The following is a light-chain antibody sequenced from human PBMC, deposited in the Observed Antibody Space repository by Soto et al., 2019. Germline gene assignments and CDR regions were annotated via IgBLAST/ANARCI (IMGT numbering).Light chain of an antibody. CDR1: SSDVGGYNY. V-gene: IGLV2-14*01. CDR2: DVS. J-gene: IGLJ1*01. CDR3: SSYTSSSTLVV. Sequence: HSALTQPASVSGSPGQSITISCTGTSSDVGGYNYVSWYQQHPGKAPKLMIYDVSNRPSGVSNRFSGSKSGNTASLTISGLQAEDEADYYCSSYTSSSTLVVFGSGTKLIVL.